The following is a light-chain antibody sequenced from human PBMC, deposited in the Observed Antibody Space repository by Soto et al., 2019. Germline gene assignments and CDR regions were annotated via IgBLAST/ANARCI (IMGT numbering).Light chain of an antibody. CDR3: V. Sequence: QSALTQPRSVSGSPGQSVTISCTGTSSDVGTYNYVSWYQQHPGKAPKLMIYDVSQRPSGVPDRFSGYKSGNTASLTISGLQAEDESDYTSVFGGGTKLTVL. CDR1: SSDVGTYNY. CDR2: DVS. V-gene: IGLV2-11*01. J-gene: IGLJ2*01.